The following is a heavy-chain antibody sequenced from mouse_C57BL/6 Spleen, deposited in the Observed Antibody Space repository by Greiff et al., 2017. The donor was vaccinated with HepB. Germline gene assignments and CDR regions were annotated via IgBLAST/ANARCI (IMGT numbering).Heavy chain of an antibody. Sequence: QVHVKQPGAELVKPGASVKLSCKASGYTFTSYWMHWVKQRPGQGLEWIGMIHPNSGSTNYNEKFKSKATLTVDKSSSTAYMQLSSLTSEDSAVYYCARGGGYGFAYWGQGTLVTVSA. V-gene: IGHV1-64*01. CDR2: IHPNSGST. J-gene: IGHJ3*01. CDR1: GYTFTSYW. CDR3: ARGGGYGFAY. D-gene: IGHD3-2*02.